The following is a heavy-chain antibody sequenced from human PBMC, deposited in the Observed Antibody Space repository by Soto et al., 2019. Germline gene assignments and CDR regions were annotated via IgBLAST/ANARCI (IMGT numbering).Heavy chain of an antibody. CDR1: GGSISSGGYY. D-gene: IGHD2-8*02. J-gene: IGHJ3*02. Sequence: PSETLSLTCTVSGGSISSGGYYWSWIRQHPGKGLEWIGYIYYSGSTNYNPSLKSRVTISVDTSKNQFSLKLSSVTAADTAVYYCARDPTDTGGDHIWGQGTMVTVSS. V-gene: IGHV4-61*08. CDR3: ARDPTDTGGDHI. CDR2: IYYSGST.